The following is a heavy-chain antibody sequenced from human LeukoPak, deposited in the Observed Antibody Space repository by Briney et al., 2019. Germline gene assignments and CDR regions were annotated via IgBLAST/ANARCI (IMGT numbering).Heavy chain of an antibody. V-gene: IGHV3-11*01. J-gene: IGHJ4*02. CDR1: GFTFSDYY. Sequence: PGGSLRLSCAASGFTFSDYYMSWIRQAPGKGLEWVSHISGSGSTKIYADSVKGRLTISRDNAENSLYLQVNSLRAEDTAVYYCARVGSIAAAGTPDYWGQGTLVTASS. D-gene: IGHD6-13*01. CDR3: ARVGSIAAAGTPDY. CDR2: ISGSGSTK.